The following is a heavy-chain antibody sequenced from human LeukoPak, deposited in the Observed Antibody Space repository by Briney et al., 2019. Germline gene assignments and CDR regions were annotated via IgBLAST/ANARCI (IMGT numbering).Heavy chain of an antibody. V-gene: IGHV1-18*01. D-gene: IGHD4-11*01. CDR1: GYTFTSYG. J-gene: IGHJ6*02. CDR3: ARDPLQYKRYHYYYYGMDV. Sequence: GASVKVSCKASGYTFTSYGISWVRQAPGQGLEWMGWISAYNGNTNYAQKLQGRVTMTTDTATSTAYMELRSLRSDDTAVYYCARDPLQYKRYHYYYYGMDVWGQGTTVTVSS. CDR2: ISAYNGNT.